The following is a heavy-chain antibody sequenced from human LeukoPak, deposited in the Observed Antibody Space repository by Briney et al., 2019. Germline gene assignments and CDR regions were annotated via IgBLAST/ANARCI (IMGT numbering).Heavy chain of an antibody. J-gene: IGHJ4*02. Sequence: GGSLRLSCAASGFTFSRYGMHWVRQAPGKGLEWVAVISYDGSNKYYADSVKGRFTISRDNSKNTLYLQMNSLRAEDTAVYYCAKIIGVQQQLVDYWGQGTLVTVSS. D-gene: IGHD6-13*01. CDR2: ISYDGSNK. CDR3: AKIIGVQQQLVDY. V-gene: IGHV3-30*18. CDR1: GFTFSRYG.